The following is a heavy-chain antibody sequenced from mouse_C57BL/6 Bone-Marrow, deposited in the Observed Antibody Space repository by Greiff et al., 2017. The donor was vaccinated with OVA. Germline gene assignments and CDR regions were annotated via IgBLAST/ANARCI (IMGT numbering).Heavy chain of an antibody. CDR3: ARWVYGSSYPLDY. CDR2: INPSNGGT. J-gene: IGHJ2*01. Sequence: VQLQQPGTELVKPGASVKLSCKASGYTFTSYWMHWVKQRPGQGLEWIGNINPSNGGTNYNEKFKSKATLTVDKSSSTAYMQLSSRTSEDSAVYYCARWVYGSSYPLDYWGQGTTLTVSS. V-gene: IGHV1-53*01. D-gene: IGHD1-1*01. CDR1: GYTFTSYW.